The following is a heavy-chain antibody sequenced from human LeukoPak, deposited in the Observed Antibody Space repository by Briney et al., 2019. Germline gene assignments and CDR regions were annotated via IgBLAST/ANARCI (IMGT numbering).Heavy chain of an antibody. V-gene: IGHV3-7*04. CDR2: IKQGGSEK. CDR1: GFIFSTYW. Sequence: GGSLRLSCAASGFIFSTYWMSWVRQVPGKGLEWVASIKQGGSEKYYVDSVKGRFTVSRDNAKSSLYLQMNSLRAEDTAVYYCARVVGGYMDYYYYYMDVWGKGTTVTVSS. J-gene: IGHJ6*03. D-gene: IGHD5-12*01. CDR3: ARVVGGYMDYYYYYMDV.